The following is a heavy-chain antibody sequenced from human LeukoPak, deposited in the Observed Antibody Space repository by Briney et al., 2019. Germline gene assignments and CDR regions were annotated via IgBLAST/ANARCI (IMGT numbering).Heavy chain of an antibody. CDR3: ARASGSGSHYPFDY. CDR2: IRSDGSST. Sequence: GGSLRLSCAASGFTFSSYWMHWVRQAPGKGLVWVSHIRSDGSSTNYAESVKGRFTISRDNAKSTLYLQMNSLRAGDTAVYYCARASGSGSHYPFDYWGQGTLVTVSS. CDR1: GFTFSSYW. J-gene: IGHJ4*02. V-gene: IGHV3-74*01. D-gene: IGHD3-10*01.